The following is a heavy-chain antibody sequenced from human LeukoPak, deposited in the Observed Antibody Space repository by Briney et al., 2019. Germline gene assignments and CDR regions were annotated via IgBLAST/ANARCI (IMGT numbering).Heavy chain of an antibody. J-gene: IGHJ6*02. CDR3: ARHSSSGWYEYYGMDV. CDR2: IYPGDSDT. D-gene: IGHD6-13*01. CDR1: GYSFTSHW. V-gene: IGHV5-51*01. Sequence: GESLKISCKGSGYSFTSHWIGWVRQMPGKGLEWMGIIYPGDSDTRYSPSFQGQVTISADKSISTAYLQWSSLKASDTAMHYCARHSSSGWYEYYGMDVWGQGTTVTVSS.